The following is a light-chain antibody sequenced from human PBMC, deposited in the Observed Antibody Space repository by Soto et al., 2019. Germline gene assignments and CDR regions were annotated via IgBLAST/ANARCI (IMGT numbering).Light chain of an antibody. J-gene: IGLJ1*01. CDR1: SSDVVGYSY. Sequence: QSALTQPRSVSGSPGQSVTISCTGTSSDVVGYSYVSWFQQHPGKAPKLMMYDVSKRPSGVPDRFSGSKSGNTASLTISGLQAEDEADYYCCSFAGSYTLYVFGTGTKLTVL. CDR2: DVS. CDR3: CSFAGSYTLYV. V-gene: IGLV2-11*01.